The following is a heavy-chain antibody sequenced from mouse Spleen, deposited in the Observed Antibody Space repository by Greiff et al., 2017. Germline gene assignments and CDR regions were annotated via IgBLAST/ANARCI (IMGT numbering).Heavy chain of an antibody. CDR1: GFTFSDYY. Sequence: EVHLVESEGGLVQPGSSMKLSCTASGFTFSDYYMAWVRQVPEKGLEWVANINYDGSSTYYLDSLKSRFIISRDNAKNILYLQMSSLKSEDTATYYCARVYGSSSYFDVWGTGTTVTVSS. V-gene: IGHV5-16*01. J-gene: IGHJ1*03. CDR2: INYDGSST. CDR3: ARVYGSSSYFDV. D-gene: IGHD1-1*01.